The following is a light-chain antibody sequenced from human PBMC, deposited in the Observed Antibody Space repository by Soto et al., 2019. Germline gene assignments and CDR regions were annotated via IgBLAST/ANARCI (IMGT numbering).Light chain of an antibody. CDR1: QTVSSSY. CDR2: GAS. J-gene: IGKJ2*01. CDR3: QQYGSTPT. V-gene: IGKV3-20*01. Sequence: EIVLTQSPGTLSLSPGERATLSCRASQTVSSSYLAWYQQKPGQAPRLLIYGASSRSAGIPARFSGSGSGTAFTLTIRSLEPADFEAYYCQQYGSTPTFGPGTKLQIK.